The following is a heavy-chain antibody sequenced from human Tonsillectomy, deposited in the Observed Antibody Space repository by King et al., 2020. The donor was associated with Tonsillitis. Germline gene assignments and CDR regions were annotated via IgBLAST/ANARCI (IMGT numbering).Heavy chain of an antibody. V-gene: IGHV1-2*02. CDR1: GYTFTDYY. CDR3: ARGTMVRGVTRDNCFDF. CDR2: INPNSGGT. Sequence: VQLVESGAEVKKPGASVKVSCKASGYTFTDYYIHWVRQAPGQGLEWVAWINPNSGGTNFAQKFQGRVTMTRDMSINTAYVDLSRLRSDDTAVYYCARGTMVRGVTRDNCFDFWGQGTLVTVSS. D-gene: IGHD3-10*01. J-gene: IGHJ5*01.